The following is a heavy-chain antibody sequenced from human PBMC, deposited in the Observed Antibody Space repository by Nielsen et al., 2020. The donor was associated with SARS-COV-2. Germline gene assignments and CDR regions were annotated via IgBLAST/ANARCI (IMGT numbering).Heavy chain of an antibody. CDR2: IYPGDSDT. Sequence: GGSLRLSCKGSGYSFTSYWIGWVRQMPGKGLEWMGIIYPGDSDTRYSPSFQGQVTISADKSISTAYLQWSSLKASDTAMYYCARHNGGITIFGVAPYYFDYWGQGTLVTVSS. V-gene: IGHV5-51*01. CDR3: ARHNGGITIFGVAPYYFDY. D-gene: IGHD3-3*01. J-gene: IGHJ4*02. CDR1: GYSFTSYW.